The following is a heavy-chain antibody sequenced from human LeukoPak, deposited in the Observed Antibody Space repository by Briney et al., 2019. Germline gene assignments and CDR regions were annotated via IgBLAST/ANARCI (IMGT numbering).Heavy chain of an antibody. CDR2: ISAYNGNT. D-gene: IGHD2-15*01. V-gene: IGHV1-18*04. CDR3: ARTPYTDTVVVLSSTSCYYMDV. CDR1: VWTQFNFG. J-gene: IGHJ6*03. Sequence: GASVKVSCKASVWTQFNFGINWVGPAPGQGLEWMGWISAYNGNTNYAQKLQGRVTMTTDTSTSTAYMELRSLRSDDTAVYYCARTPYTDTVVVLSSTSCYYMDVWGKGTTVTVSS.